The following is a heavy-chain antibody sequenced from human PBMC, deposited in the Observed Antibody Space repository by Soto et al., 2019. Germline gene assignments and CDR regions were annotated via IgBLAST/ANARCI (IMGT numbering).Heavy chain of an antibody. D-gene: IGHD3-10*01. CDR3: ARLRCGVRGVIVESSYGMDV. V-gene: IGHV1-69*12. J-gene: IGHJ6*02. Sequence: QVQLVQSGAEVKKPGSSVKVSCKASGGTFSSYAISWVRQAPGQGLEWMGGIIPIFGTANYAQKFQGRVTITADESTSRDYVELSRLRSVDTAVSYCARLRCGVRGVIVESSYGMDVWGQGTTVTVSS. CDR1: GGTFSSYA. CDR2: IIPIFGTA.